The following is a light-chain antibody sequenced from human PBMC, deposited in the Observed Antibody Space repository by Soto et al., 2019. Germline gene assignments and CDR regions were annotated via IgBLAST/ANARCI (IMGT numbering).Light chain of an antibody. J-gene: IGKJ4*01. V-gene: IGKV1-27*01. CDR2: AAS. Sequence: DIQMTQSPSSLSASVGDRVTITCRASQGISNYLAWYQQKPGNVPKLLIYAASTLQSGVPSRFSGSGSGTDFTLTISSLQQDDVAPYYYQKYNSAPLTFGGGTKVEIK. CDR3: QKYNSAPLT. CDR1: QGISNY.